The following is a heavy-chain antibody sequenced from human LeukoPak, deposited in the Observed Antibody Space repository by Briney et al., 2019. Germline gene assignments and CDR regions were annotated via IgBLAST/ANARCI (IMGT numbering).Heavy chain of an antibody. CDR1: GFTFSSYA. CDR3: AKDSSGYYQPFDS. Sequence: GGSLRLSCAASGFTFSSYAMSWVRQAPGKGLEGVSAISGSGISTYYADSVKGRFTISRDNSKNMLYLQMHSLRAEDTAVYYCAKDSSGYYQPFDSWGQGTLVTVSS. J-gene: IGHJ4*02. D-gene: IGHD3-22*01. V-gene: IGHV3-23*01. CDR2: ISGSGIST.